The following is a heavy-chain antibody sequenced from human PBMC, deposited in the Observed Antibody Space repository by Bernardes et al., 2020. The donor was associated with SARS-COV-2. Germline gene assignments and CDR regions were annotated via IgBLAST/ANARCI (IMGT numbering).Heavy chain of an antibody. CDR3: AREGYYDTTAKPDY. CDR2: IKEDGSDK. V-gene: IGHV3-7*03. D-gene: IGHD3-22*01. J-gene: IGHJ4*01. Sequence: GRSLRLSCAASGFTYNNYWMSWVRQAPGKGLEWVDQIKEDGSDKYYVASVKGRFTISRDNAKNSLSLQMNSLRAEDTAVYYCAREGYYDTTAKPDYWGQGTLVTVSS. CDR1: GFTYNNYW.